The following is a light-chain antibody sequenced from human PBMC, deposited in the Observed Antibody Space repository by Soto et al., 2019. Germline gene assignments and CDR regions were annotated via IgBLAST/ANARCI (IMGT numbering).Light chain of an antibody. CDR2: YAS. CDR1: ESVSTI. V-gene: IGKV3-15*01. Sequence: VLTQSAGTRALSPAGRARLSCRASESVSTIYVAWYQQKPGQAPTLLIYYASTRATGIPARFSGSGSGTEFTLTISSLQSEDLAVYYCQQYDNWPRTFGQGTTVDIK. J-gene: IGKJ1*01. CDR3: QQYDNWPRT.